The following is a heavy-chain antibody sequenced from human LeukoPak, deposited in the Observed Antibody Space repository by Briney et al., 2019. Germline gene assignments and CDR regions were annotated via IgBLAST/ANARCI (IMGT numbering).Heavy chain of an antibody. V-gene: IGHV4-59*10. CDR3: ARGYDGSGYYYRNWYFDL. J-gene: IGHJ2*01. CDR2: MYTSGST. Sequence: SETLSLTCAVYGGSFSGYYWSWIRQPAGQGLEYIGRMYTSGSTNYNPSLKSRVTISVDTSKNQFSLKLSSVTAADTAVYYCARGYDGSGYYYRNWYFDLWGRGTLVTVSS. D-gene: IGHD3-22*01. CDR1: GGSFSGYY.